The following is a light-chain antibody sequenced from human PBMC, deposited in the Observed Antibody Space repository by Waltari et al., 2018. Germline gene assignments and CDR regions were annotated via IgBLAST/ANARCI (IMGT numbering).Light chain of an antibody. J-gene: IGKJ1*01. Sequence: DIVMTQSPDSLAVYLGERATINCKCSQSVLYRSNNKNYLAWYQQKPGQPPKLLIYWASTRESGVPDRFSGSGSGTDFTLTISSLQAEDVAVYYCQQYYSTPPTFGQGTKVEIK. CDR2: WAS. CDR1: QSVLYRSNNKNY. CDR3: QQYYSTPPT. V-gene: IGKV4-1*01.